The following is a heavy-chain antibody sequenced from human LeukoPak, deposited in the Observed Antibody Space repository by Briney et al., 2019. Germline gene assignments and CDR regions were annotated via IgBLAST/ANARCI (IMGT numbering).Heavy chain of an antibody. Sequence: ASVKVSCKASGYTFTTYAMNWVRQAPGQGLEWMGRIIPILGIANYAQKFQGRVTITADKSTSTAYMELSSLRSEDTAVYYCARPNYYGSGLFDYWGQGTLVTVSS. V-gene: IGHV1-69*04. D-gene: IGHD3-10*01. CDR1: GYTFTTYA. CDR2: IIPILGIA. CDR3: ARPNYYGSGLFDY. J-gene: IGHJ4*02.